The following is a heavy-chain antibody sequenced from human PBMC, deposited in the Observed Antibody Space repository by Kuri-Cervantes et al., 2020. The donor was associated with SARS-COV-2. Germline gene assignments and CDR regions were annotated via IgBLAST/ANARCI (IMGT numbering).Heavy chain of an antibody. CDR1: GGSISSYY. J-gene: IGHJ4*02. CDR2: IYYSGST. Sequence: GSLRLSCTVSGGSISSYYWSWIRQPPGKGLEWIGYIYYSGSTNYNPSLKRRVTISVDTSKNQFSLKLSSVTAADTAVYYCARGDRTAAGIFDNWGQGTLVTVSS. V-gene: IGHV4-59*01. CDR3: ARGDRTAAGIFDN. D-gene: IGHD6-13*01.